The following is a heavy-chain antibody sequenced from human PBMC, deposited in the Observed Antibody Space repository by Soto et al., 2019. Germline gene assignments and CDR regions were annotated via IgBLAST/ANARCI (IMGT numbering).Heavy chain of an antibody. D-gene: IGHD3-10*01. J-gene: IGHJ4*02. CDR3: ATDPYYYASGF. CDR1: GFTFSAQY. Sequence: PGGSLRLSCAASGFTFSAQYMTWIRQAPGKGLEWVSKISGDATITYYADSVKGRFTVSRDNAKKSVYLQMNSLRAEDTAIYYCATDPYYYASGFWGQGTLVTVSS. CDR2: ISGDATIT. V-gene: IGHV3-11*01.